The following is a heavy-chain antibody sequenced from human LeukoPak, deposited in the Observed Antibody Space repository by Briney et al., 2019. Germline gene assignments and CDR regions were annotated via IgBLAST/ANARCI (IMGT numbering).Heavy chain of an antibody. Sequence: SVKVSCKASGGTFSSYAISWVRQAPGQGLEWMGGIIPIFGTANYAQKFQGRVTITADESTSTAYMELSSLRSEDTAVYYCASSGPPVGIAADLIGRREWHFDYWGQGTLVTVSS. CDR2: IIPIFGTA. CDR3: ASSGPPVGIAADLIGRREWHFDY. CDR1: GGTFSSYA. J-gene: IGHJ4*02. V-gene: IGHV1-69*01. D-gene: IGHD6-13*01.